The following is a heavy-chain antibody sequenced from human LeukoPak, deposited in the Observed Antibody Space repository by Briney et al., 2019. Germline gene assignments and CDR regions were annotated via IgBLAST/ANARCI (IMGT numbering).Heavy chain of an antibody. J-gene: IGHJ4*02. D-gene: IGHD6-19*01. CDR1: AGSISSYY. CDR2: IYYSGST. Sequence: SETLSLTCTVSAGSISSYYWSWIRQPPGKGLEWIGYIYYSGSTNYNPSLKSRVTISVDTSKNQFSLKLSSVTAADTAVYYCARDNSSGWFDYWGQGTLVTVSS. CDR3: ARDNSSGWFDY. V-gene: IGHV4-59*01.